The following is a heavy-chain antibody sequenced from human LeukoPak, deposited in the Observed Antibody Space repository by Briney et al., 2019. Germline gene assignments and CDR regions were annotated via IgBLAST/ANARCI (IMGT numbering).Heavy chain of an antibody. Sequence: GGSLRLSCAASGFTFDDYGMSWVGKAPGKGLEWVSGINLNGGSTGYADSVKGRFTISRDNATNSRYLQMNSLRAEDTALYYCARDYAYGDYVGWGQGTLVTVSS. CDR2: INLNGGST. CDR3: ARDYAYGDYVG. CDR1: GFTFDDYG. D-gene: IGHD4-17*01. V-gene: IGHV3-20*04. J-gene: IGHJ4*02.